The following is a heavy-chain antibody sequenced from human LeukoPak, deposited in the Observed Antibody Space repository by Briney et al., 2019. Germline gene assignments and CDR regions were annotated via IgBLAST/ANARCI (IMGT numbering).Heavy chain of an antibody. CDR3: ARGARLGYSYGYVSWFDP. J-gene: IGHJ5*02. CDR2: IIPIFGTA. V-gene: IGHV1-69*05. CDR1: GGTFSSYA. Sequence: ASVKVSCKASGGTFSSYAISWVRQAPGQGLEWMGGIIPIFGTANYAQKFQGRVTITTDESTSTAYMELSSLRSEDTAVYYCARGARLGYSYGYVSWFDPWGQGTLVTVSS. D-gene: IGHD5-18*01.